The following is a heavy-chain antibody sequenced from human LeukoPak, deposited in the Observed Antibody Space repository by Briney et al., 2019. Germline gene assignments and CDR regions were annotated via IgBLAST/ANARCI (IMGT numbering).Heavy chain of an antibody. CDR3: ARGHRFFEWLLDY. J-gene: IGHJ4*02. D-gene: IGHD3-3*01. V-gene: IGHV1-69*13. Sequence: ASVKVSCKANGSNFKNYAFSWVRQAPGQGLEWMGGLIPGVGTPNYAEGFQDRVTITAAASSTTIYMEISSLTPDDTAVYYCARGHRFFEWLLDYWGQGVQVIVSS. CDR2: LIPGVGTP. CDR1: GSNFKNYA.